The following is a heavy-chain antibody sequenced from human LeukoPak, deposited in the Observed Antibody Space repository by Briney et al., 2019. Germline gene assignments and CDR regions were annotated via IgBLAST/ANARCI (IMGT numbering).Heavy chain of an antibody. D-gene: IGHD5-12*01. J-gene: IGHJ4*02. CDR1: GFIFSNAW. V-gene: IGHV3-15*01. CDR2: IKGKTDGETT. Sequence: GGSLRLSCAASGFIFSNAWMNWVRQAPGKGLGWVGRIKGKTDGETTDYAAPVKGRFTISRDDSENTLYLQMNSLESEDTALYYCITGARGLDYWGQGILVTVSS. CDR3: ITGARGLDY.